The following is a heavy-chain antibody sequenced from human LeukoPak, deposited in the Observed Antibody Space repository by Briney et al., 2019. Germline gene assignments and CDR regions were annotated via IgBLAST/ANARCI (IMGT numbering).Heavy chain of an antibody. CDR1: GGFVSRES. D-gene: IGHD3-3*01. J-gene: IGHJ5*02. CDR2: ISHSGAS. CDR3: ARLYDFWSGSSNWFDP. V-gene: IGHV4-59*02. Sequence: PSETLSLTCTVSGGFVSRESWTWIRQFPDKRLEWIGYISHSGASDYKPSLESRVTISRDTPKNQFFLNLNAVTAADTAVYYCARLYDFWSGSSNWFDPWGQGTLVTVSS.